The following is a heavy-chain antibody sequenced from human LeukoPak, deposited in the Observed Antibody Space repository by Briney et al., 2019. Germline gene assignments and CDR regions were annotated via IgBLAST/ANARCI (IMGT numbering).Heavy chain of an antibody. D-gene: IGHD3-10*01. V-gene: IGHV1-2*02. CDR3: ARDDYYGSGSYYNSNYFDY. CDR1: GYTFTSYC. CDR2: INPSGGST. J-gene: IGHJ4*02. Sequence: ASVKVSCKASGYTFTSYCMHWVRQAPGQGLEWMGIINPSGGSTNYAQKFQGRVTMTRDTSISTAYMELSRLRSDDTAVYYCARDDYYGSGSYYNSNYFDYWGQGTLVTVSS.